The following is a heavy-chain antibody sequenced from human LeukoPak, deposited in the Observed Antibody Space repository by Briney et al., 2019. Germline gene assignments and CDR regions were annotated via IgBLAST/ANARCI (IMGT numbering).Heavy chain of an antibody. CDR1: GFTFSSYW. V-gene: IGHV3-48*01. CDR2: ISTSSSTI. J-gene: IGHJ6*03. CDR3: ATAPNSYYYYMDF. Sequence: GGSLRLSCAASGFTFSSYWMSWVRQAPGKGLEWVSYISTSSSTIYYADSVKGRFTISRDNAKNSLYLQMHGLRGDDTATYFCATAPNSYYYYMDFWGKGTTVTVSS.